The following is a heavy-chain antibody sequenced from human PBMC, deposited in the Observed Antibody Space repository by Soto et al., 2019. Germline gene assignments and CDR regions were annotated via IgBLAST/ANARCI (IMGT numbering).Heavy chain of an antibody. J-gene: IGHJ5*02. D-gene: IGHD2-2*01. CDR1: GGTFSSYA. CDR3: ARARTGRDIVVVPAAIGWFDP. Sequence: QVQLVQSGAEVKKPGSSVKVSCKASGGTFSSYAISWVRQAPGQGLEWMGGIIPIFGTANYAQKFQGRVTITADESTSTAYMELSSLRSEETAVYYCARARTGRDIVVVPAAIGWFDPWGQGTLVTVSS. V-gene: IGHV1-69*01. CDR2: IIPIFGTA.